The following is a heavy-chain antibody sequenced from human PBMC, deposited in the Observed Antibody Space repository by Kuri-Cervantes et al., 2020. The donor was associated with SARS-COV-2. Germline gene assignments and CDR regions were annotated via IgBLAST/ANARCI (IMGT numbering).Heavy chain of an antibody. J-gene: IGHJ4*02. V-gene: IGHV3-30*02. CDR1: GFTFSSYG. Sequence: GGSLRLSCAASGFTFSSYGMHWVRQAPGKGLGWVAFIRYDGSNKYYADSVKGRFTISRDNSKNTLYLQMNSLRAEDTAVYYCARDGAFTIFGVVIIGDYWGQGTLVTVSS. CDR2: IRYDGSNK. D-gene: IGHD3-3*01. CDR3: ARDGAFTIFGVVIIGDY.